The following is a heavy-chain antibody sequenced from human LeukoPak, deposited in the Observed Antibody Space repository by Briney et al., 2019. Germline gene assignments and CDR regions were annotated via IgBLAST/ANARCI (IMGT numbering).Heavy chain of an antibody. CDR1: GYPFSSYS. CDR2: ISSSSNYI. D-gene: IGHD1-26*01. V-gene: IGHV3-21*01. J-gene: IGHJ4*02. Sequence: PGGSLTLSCAASGYPFSSYSMNWVRQAPGKGLEWVSSISSSSNYIYYADSVKGRFTLPRDNAKNSLYLQMNSLRAEDTAVYYCARVEIQWELLTPFDYWGQGTLVTVSS. CDR3: ARVEIQWELLTPFDY.